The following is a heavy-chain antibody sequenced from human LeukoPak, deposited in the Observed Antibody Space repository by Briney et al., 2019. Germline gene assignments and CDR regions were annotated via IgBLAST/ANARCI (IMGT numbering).Heavy chain of an antibody. CDR3: ARDTKSRDYYYYGMDV. CDR2: IYHSGST. Sequence: SETLSLTCAVYGGSFSGYYWSWIRQPPGKGLEWIGYIYHSGSTYYNPSLKSRVTISVDTSKNQFSLKLSSVTAADTAVYYCARDTKSRDYYYYGMDVWGQGTTVTVSS. J-gene: IGHJ6*02. D-gene: IGHD1-1*01. CDR1: GGSFSGYY. V-gene: IGHV4-34*01.